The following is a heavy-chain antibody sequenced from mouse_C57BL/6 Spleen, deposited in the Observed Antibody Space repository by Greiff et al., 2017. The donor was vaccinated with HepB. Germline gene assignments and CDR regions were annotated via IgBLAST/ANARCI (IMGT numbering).Heavy chain of an antibody. CDR2: ISDGGSYT. D-gene: IGHD1-1*01. CDR1: GFTFSSYA. CDR3: ARGSSYVGTWFAY. V-gene: IGHV5-4*03. J-gene: IGHJ3*01. Sequence: EVKLMESGGGLVKPGGSLKLSCAASGFTFSSYAMSWVRQTPEKRLEWVATISDGGSYTYYPDNVKGRFTISRDNAKNNLYLQMSHLQSEDTAMYYCARGSSYVGTWFAYWGQGTLVTVSA.